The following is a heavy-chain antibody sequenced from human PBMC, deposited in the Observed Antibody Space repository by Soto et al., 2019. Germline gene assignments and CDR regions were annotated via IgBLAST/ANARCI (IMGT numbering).Heavy chain of an antibody. D-gene: IGHD3-10*01. CDR3: ARGELWFGEFDY. Sequence: SETLSLTCTVSGGSISSYYWSWIRQPPGKGLEWIGYIYDSGSTMYNFSLKSRVTISVDKSKNQFSLKLSSVTAADTAVYYCARGELWFGEFDYWGQGTLVTVSS. J-gene: IGHJ4*02. V-gene: IGHV4-59*01. CDR2: IYDSGST. CDR1: GGSISSYY.